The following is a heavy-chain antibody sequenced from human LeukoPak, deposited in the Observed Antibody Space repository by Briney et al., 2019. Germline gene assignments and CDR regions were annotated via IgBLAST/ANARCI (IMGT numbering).Heavy chain of an antibody. CDR2: TYYSGST. CDR3: ARIGPSSSDIVGVPAAMDAFDI. D-gene: IGHD2-2*01. J-gene: IGHJ3*02. V-gene: IGHV4-59*12. CDR1: ACSISGYH. Sequence: SETLSLTGTVSACSISGYHWSWIRQPPGKGLEWIGHTYYSGSTSYNTPLKRRVTISVDTSKSQFSLKLSSVTAADTAVYYCARIGPSSSDIVGVPAAMDAFDIWGQGTMVTVSS.